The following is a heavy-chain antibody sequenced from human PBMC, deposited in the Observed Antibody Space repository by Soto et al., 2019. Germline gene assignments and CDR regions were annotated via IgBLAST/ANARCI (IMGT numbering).Heavy chain of an antibody. J-gene: IGHJ3*02. Sequence: GGSLRLSCAASGFTFSSYWMSWVRQAPGKGLEWVANIKQDGSEKYYVDSVKGRFTISRDNAKNSLYLQMNSLRAEDTAVYYCARDLGLIVATIHDAFDIWGQGTMVTVSS. D-gene: IGHD5-12*01. CDR3: ARDLGLIVATIHDAFDI. CDR2: IKQDGSEK. CDR1: GFTFSSYW. V-gene: IGHV3-7*03.